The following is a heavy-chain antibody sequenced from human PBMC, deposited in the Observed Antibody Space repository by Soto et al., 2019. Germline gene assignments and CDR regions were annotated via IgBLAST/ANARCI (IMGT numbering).Heavy chain of an antibody. CDR3: ARAAYCSGGTGTTWFHP. CDR1: GYTFSDFG. Sequence: QAPLVQSAPEVKKPGASVRVSCETSGYTFSDFGITWVRQAPGQGLEWMGWIDTSIGHTNFAQKFDDRVTMTTDTSTNTAYMDLRRLRAYATAVYYCARAAYCSGGTGTTWFHPWGQGTLVTVSS. CDR2: IDTSIGHT. V-gene: IGHV1-18*01. J-gene: IGHJ5*02. D-gene: IGHD2-15*01.